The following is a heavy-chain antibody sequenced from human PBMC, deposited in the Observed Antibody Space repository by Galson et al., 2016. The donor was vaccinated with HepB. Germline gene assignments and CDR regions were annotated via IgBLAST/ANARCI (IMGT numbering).Heavy chain of an antibody. CDR1: GFTFSSYA. CDR2: ISGAGGST. J-gene: IGHJ4*02. D-gene: IGHD3-3*01. CDR3: AEDRYYDFWSGLTPDY. Sequence: LRLSCAASGFTFSSYAMSWVRQAPGKGLEWVSSISGAGGSTSYADSVKGRLTISRDSSENTLYLQMNSLRAEDTAVYYCAEDRYYDFWSGLTPDYWGQGTLVAVSS. V-gene: IGHV3-23*01.